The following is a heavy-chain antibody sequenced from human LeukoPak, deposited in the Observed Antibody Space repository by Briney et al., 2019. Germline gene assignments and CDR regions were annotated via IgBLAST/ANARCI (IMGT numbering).Heavy chain of an antibody. J-gene: IGHJ4*02. CDR1: GYTFTGYC. Sequence: GASVKVSCKASGYTFTGYCMHWVRQAPGQGLEWMGWINPNSGGTNYAQKFQGRVTMTGDTSISTAYMELSRLRSDDTAVYYCARGPRYCSGGSCYVRNFDYWGQGTLVTISS. V-gene: IGHV1-2*02. D-gene: IGHD2-15*01. CDR2: INPNSGGT. CDR3: ARGPRYCSGGSCYVRNFDY.